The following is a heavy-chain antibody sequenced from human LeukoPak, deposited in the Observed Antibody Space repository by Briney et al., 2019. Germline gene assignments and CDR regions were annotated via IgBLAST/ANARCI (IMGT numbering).Heavy chain of an antibody. J-gene: IGHJ4*02. CDR3: ARAKEWLLSYYFDY. CDR1: GFTFSSYA. V-gene: IGHV3-23*01. Sequence: GGSLRLSCAASGFTFSSYAMSWVRQAPGKGLEWVSAISGSGGSTYYADSVKGRFTISRDNSKNTLYLQMNSLRAEDTAVYYCARAKEWLLSYYFDYWGQGTLVTVSS. CDR2: ISGSGGST. D-gene: IGHD3-3*01.